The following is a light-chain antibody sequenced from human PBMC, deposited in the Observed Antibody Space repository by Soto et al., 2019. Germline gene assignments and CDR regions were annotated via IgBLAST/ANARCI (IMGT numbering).Light chain of an antibody. CDR2: KAS. Sequence: DIQMTQSPSTLSASVGDRVTITCRASQSISDWLAWYQQKPGKAPKLLIYKASSLESGVPSRFRGSGSWTEFTPSISSLQFADFATYPCLQYDSFWTFCQRHDSLWTFCQGTKVE. CDR3: LQYDSFWTFCQRHDSLWT. J-gene: IGKJ1*01. CDR1: QSISDW. V-gene: IGKV1-5*03.